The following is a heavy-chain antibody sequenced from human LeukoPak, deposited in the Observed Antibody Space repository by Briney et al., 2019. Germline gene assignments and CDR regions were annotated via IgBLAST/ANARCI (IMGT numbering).Heavy chain of an antibody. Sequence: GASVKVSCKASGYTFTSYDMNWVRQATGQGLEWMGWMNPNSGNTSYAQKFQGRVTMTRNTSISTAYMELSSLRSEDTAVYYCARVGRITGALGTGFDLWGQGTLVTVSS. CDR1: GYTFTSYD. J-gene: IGHJ5*02. CDR2: MNPNSGNT. D-gene: IGHD1-20*01. V-gene: IGHV1-8*01. CDR3: ARVGRITGALGTGFDL.